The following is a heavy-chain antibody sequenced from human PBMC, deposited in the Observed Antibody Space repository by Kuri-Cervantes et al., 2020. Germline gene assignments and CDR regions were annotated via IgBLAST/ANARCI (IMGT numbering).Heavy chain of an antibody. CDR2: IWYDGSNK. CDR3: ARRIGYSGYLGP. J-gene: IGHJ5*02. V-gene: IGHV3-33*08. D-gene: IGHD5-12*01. Sequence: GGSLRLSCAASGFTFSSYGMHWVRQAPGKGLEWVAVIWYDGSNKYYADSVKGRFTISRDNSKNTLYLQMNSLRAEDTAVYYCARRIGYSGYLGPWGQGTLVTVSS. CDR1: GFTFSSYG.